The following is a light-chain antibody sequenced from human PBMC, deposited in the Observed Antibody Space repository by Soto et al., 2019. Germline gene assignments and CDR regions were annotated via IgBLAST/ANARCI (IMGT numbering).Light chain of an antibody. J-gene: IGKJ5*01. CDR1: QSISSS. CDR2: DAS. V-gene: IGKV1-39*01. Sequence: DIQMTQSPRSLSASVGDRVTITCRASQSISSSLNWYQKKPGKAPNLLIYDASSLQSGVPSSFSGSGSGTDFTLTSLQPEDVATYYCQQYDDLPITFGQGTRLEIK. CDR3: QQYDDLPIT.